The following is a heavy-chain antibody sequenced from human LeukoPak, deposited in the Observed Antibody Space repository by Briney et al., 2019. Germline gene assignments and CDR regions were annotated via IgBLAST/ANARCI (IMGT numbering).Heavy chain of an antibody. J-gene: IGHJ4*02. Sequence: GASVKVSCKASGYTFTGYYLEWVRQAPGQGLEWLGRINPNTGDTNFARKFQGRVTMTRDTSISTVYMELSRLRSDDTAVYYCARVGYYESSGYYEYWGQGTLVTVSS. D-gene: IGHD3-22*01. CDR2: INPNTGDT. CDR3: ARVGYYESSGYYEY. V-gene: IGHV1-2*06. CDR1: GYTFTGYY.